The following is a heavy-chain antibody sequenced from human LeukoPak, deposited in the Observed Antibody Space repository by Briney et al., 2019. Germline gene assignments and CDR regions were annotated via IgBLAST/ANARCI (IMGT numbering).Heavy chain of an antibody. D-gene: IGHD6-13*01. J-gene: IGHJ4*02. V-gene: IGHV4-4*07. Sequence: PSETLSLTCTVSGGSISSHYWSWIRQPAGKGLESIGHISTSGSTNYNPSLKSRVTISVDTSKNQFSLRLSSVTAADTAVYYCAGVTGYVMEDYFDYWGQGTLVTVSS. CDR2: ISTSGST. CDR1: GGSISSHY. CDR3: AGVTGYVMEDYFDY.